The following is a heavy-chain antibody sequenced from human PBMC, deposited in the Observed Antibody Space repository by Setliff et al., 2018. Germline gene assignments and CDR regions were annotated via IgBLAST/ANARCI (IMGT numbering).Heavy chain of an antibody. CDR3: ARDPITMIVVLLPYYYYFMDV. V-gene: IGHV4-59*01. Sequence: SETLSLTCTVSGDSISRYYWSWIRQPPGKGLEWIGYIQNGGNTKYNPSLGSRITMSVDTSKNQFSLKLSSVTAADTAVYYCARDPITMIVVLLPYYYYFMDVWGKGTTVTVSS. D-gene: IGHD3-22*01. CDR1: GDSISRYY. J-gene: IGHJ6*03. CDR2: IQNGGNT.